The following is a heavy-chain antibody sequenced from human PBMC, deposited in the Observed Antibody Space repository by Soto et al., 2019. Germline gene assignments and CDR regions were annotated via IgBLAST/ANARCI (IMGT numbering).Heavy chain of an antibody. J-gene: IGHJ4*02. CDR3: AKDWGATYYDFWSGYESTGYYFDY. CDR2: ISGSGGST. Sequence: LRLSCAASGFTFSSYAMSWVRQAPGKGLEWVSAISGSGGSTYYADSVKGRFTISRDNSKNTLYLQMNSLRAEDTAVYYCAKDWGATYYDFWSGYESTGYYFDYWGQGTLVTVSS. D-gene: IGHD3-3*01. V-gene: IGHV3-23*01. CDR1: GFTFSSYA.